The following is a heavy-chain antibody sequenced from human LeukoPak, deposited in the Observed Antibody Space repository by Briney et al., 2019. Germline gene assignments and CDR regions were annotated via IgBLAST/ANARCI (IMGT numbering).Heavy chain of an antibody. V-gene: IGHV3-21*01. Sequence: GGSLRLSCAASGFTFSSYSMNWVRQAPGKGLEWVSSISSSSSYIYYADSVKGRFTISRDNAKNSLYLQMNSLRAEDTAVYYCARDERELRLGGDYWGQGTLVTVSS. CDR3: ARDERELRLGGDY. J-gene: IGHJ4*02. CDR1: GFTFSSYS. D-gene: IGHD3-16*01. CDR2: ISSSSSYI.